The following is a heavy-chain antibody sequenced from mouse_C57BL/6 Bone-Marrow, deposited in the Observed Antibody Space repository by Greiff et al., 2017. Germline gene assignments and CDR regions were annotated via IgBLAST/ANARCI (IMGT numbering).Heavy chain of an antibody. CDR3: ASLYYCSSYGWYFDV. CDR2: IDPEDGET. J-gene: IGHJ1*03. V-gene: IGHV14-2*01. Sequence: EVQLQQSGAELVKPGASVKLSCTASGFNIKDYYMHWVKQRTEQGLEWIGRIDPEDGETKYAPKFQGKATMTADTSSNTAYLQLSSLTSEDTAVYYWASLYYCSSYGWYFDVWGTGTTVTVSS. CDR1: GFNIKDYY. D-gene: IGHD1-1*01.